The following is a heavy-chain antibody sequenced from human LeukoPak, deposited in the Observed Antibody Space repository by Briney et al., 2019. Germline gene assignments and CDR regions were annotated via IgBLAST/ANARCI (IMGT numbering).Heavy chain of an antibody. D-gene: IGHD2-15*01. V-gene: IGHV3-11*04. CDR1: GFTFSDYY. CDR3: ALFLSPYCSGGSCFDY. Sequence: GGSLRLFCAASGFTFSDYYMSWIRQTPGKGLEWVSYISSSGTTIYYADSVKGRFTISRDNAKNSLYLQMNSLRDEDTAVYYCALFLSPYCSGGSCFDYWGQGTLVTVSS. CDR2: ISSSGTTI. J-gene: IGHJ4*02.